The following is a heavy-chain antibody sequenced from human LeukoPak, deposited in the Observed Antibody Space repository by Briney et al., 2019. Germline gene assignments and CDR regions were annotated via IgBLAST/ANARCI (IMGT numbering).Heavy chain of an antibody. CDR2: ISYDGSNK. Sequence: GGSLRLSCAASGFTFSSYGMHWVRQAPGKGLEWVAVISYDGSNKYYADSVKGRFTISRDNSKNTLYLQMNSLRAEDTAVYYCAKPQTLYCSSTSCAPRYWGQGTLVTVS. V-gene: IGHV3-30*18. D-gene: IGHD2-2*01. J-gene: IGHJ4*02. CDR1: GFTFSSYG. CDR3: AKPQTLYCSSTSCAPRY.